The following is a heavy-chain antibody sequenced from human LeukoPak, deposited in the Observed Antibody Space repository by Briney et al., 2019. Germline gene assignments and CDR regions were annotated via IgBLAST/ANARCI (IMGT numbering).Heavy chain of an antibody. V-gene: IGHV1-2*04. CDR2: INPNSGGT. CDR1: GYTFTGYY. Sequence: ASVKVSCKASGYTFTGYYMHWVRQAPGQGLEWMGWINPNSGGTNYAQKFQGWVTMTRDTSISTAYMELSRLRSDDTAVYYCARVRYCSSTSCYAFDYWGQGTLVTVSS. D-gene: IGHD2-2*01. J-gene: IGHJ4*02. CDR3: ARVRYCSSTSCYAFDY.